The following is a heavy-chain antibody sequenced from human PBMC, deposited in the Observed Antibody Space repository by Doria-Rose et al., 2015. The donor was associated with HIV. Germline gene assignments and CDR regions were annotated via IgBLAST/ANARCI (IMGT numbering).Heavy chain of an antibody. J-gene: IGHJ4*02. Sequence: QVQLQESGPGVVKPSQTLSLTCTVSGGSVGSGSYYWSWIRQSAGKGLEWIGRTYIRGSTDYNPSLQSRVTISVDTSKNQFSLEVNSVTAADTAVYYCARTANWNDGRVDSWGQGTSVIVSS. CDR3: ARTANWNDGRVDS. CDR2: TYIRGST. V-gene: IGHV4-61*02. D-gene: IGHD1-20*01. CDR1: GGSVGSGSYY.